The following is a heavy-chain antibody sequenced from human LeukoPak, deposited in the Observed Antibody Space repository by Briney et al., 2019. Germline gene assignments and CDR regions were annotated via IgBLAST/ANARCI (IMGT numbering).Heavy chain of an antibody. CDR3: AKLLGTATTYDY. CDR2: INADGSQK. J-gene: IGHJ4*02. CDR1: GFTFSRNW. V-gene: IGHV3-7*01. Sequence: GGSLTLSCEASGFTFSRNWMSWVRQAPGKGLEWVASINADGSQKFYVDSVKGRFTISRENTKSSLYLEMNSLGAEDTAMYYCAKLLGTATTYDYWGQGTRVTVSS. D-gene: IGHD5-24*01.